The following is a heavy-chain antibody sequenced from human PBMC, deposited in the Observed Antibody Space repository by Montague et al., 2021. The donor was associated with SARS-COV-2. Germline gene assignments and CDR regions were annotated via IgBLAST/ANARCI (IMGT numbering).Heavy chain of an antibody. Sequence: SETLSLTCAVSGGSINTNNWWTWVRQPPGEGLEWIGQIFHSGINXXNPSLESRVTISVDKSKNQFSLRLSSVTAADTAVYYCARGRLVGDSSSWYYFDYWGQGTLVAVSS. CDR1: GGSINTNNW. V-gene: IGHV4-4*02. J-gene: IGHJ4*02. D-gene: IGHD6-13*01. CDR3: ARGRLVGDSSSWYYFDY. CDR2: IFHSGIN.